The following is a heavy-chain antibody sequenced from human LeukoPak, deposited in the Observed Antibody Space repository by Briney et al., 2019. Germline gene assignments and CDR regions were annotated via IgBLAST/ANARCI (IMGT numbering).Heavy chain of an antibody. V-gene: IGHV3-30-3*01. Sequence: GGSLTLSCAASGFTFSSYAMHWVRQAPGKVLERVAVISYDGSNKYYADSVKGRFTISRDNSKNTLYLQMDSLRAEDAAVYYCASHDYGDYYIDYWGQGTLVTVSS. CDR1: GFTFSSYA. CDR2: ISYDGSNK. CDR3: ASHDYGDYYIDY. J-gene: IGHJ4*02. D-gene: IGHD4-17*01.